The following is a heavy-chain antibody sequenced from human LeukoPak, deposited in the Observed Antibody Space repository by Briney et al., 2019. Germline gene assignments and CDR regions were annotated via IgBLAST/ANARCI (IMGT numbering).Heavy chain of an antibody. CDR2: ISAYNGNT. Sequence: VSVKVSCKASGYTFTIYGISWVRQAPGQGLEWMGWISAYNGNTNYAQKLQGRVTMTTNTSTSTAYMELRSLRSDDTAVYYCARLRVATIREVEFDPWGQGTLVTVSA. V-gene: IGHV1-18*01. CDR1: GYTFTIYG. CDR3: ARLRVATIREVEFDP. D-gene: IGHD5-12*01. J-gene: IGHJ5*02.